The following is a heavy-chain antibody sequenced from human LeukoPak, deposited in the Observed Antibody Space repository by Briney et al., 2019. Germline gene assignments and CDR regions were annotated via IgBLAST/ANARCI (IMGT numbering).Heavy chain of an antibody. CDR3: GRVTPARGYYFDY. D-gene: IGHD3-10*01. V-gene: IGHV1-46*01. J-gene: IGHJ4*02. CDR2: INPRDDST. Sequence: ASVKVSCKASGYTFTSYDINWVRQAPGQGLEWMGIINPRDDSTSYAQKFQGRVTMTRDTSTSTVYMELSSLRSEDTAVYYCGRVTPARGYYFDYWGPRTLVTVSS. CDR1: GYTFTSYD.